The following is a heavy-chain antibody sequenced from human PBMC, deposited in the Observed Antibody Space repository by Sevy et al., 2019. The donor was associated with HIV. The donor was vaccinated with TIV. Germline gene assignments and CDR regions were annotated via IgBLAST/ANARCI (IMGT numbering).Heavy chain of an antibody. D-gene: IGHD2-2*01. Sequence: ASVKVSCKASGYTFSAYHMHWVRQAPGQGLEWMGWINPNSGGTNFAQRFQGRVTVTWDASISTAHMELSRLRSDDTAVYYCARAVYAIAVPAALRPGYYGMDVWGQGTTVTVSS. V-gene: IGHV1-2*02. CDR3: ARAVYAIAVPAALRPGYYGMDV. CDR2: INPNSGGT. J-gene: IGHJ6*02. CDR1: GYTFSAYH.